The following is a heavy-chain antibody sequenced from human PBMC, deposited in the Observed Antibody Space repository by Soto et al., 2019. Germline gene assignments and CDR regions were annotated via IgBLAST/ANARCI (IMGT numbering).Heavy chain of an antibody. V-gene: IGHV3-9*01. CDR1: GFTFDDYA. Sequence: EVQLVESGGGLVQPGRSLRLSCAASGFTFDDYAMHWVRQAPGKGLEWVSGISWNSGSIGYADSVKGRFTISRDNATNSLYLQMNSLRAEDTALYYCAKQYSSGWQCFDYWGQGTLVTVSS. CDR3: AKQYSSGWQCFDY. J-gene: IGHJ4*02. CDR2: ISWNSGSI. D-gene: IGHD6-19*01.